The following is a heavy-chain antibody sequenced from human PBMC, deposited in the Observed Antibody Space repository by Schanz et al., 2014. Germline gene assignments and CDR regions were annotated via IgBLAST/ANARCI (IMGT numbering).Heavy chain of an antibody. D-gene: IGHD6-13*01. V-gene: IGHV3-64D*06. Sequence: VQLVESGGGVVQPGRSLRLSCAAPRFIFDGYAMHWVRQAPEKGLEYVSAITKDGRSAYYADSVKGRFTISRDNSKSTRYLQMSSLRVEDTAVYYCVKDAHSSSWWGGAFDIWGQGTMVTVSS. CDR1: RFIFDGYA. J-gene: IGHJ3*02. CDR2: ITKDGRSA. CDR3: VKDAHSSSWWGGAFDI.